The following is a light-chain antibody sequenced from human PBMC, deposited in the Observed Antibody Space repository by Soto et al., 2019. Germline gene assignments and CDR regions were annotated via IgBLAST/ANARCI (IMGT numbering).Light chain of an antibody. CDR3: APWDDSLNGPV. Sequence: QSALTQPPSASGTPGQRVTISCSGSSSNIGSNTVNWYQQRPGTAPKLLIYSNNQRPSGVPDRFSGSKSGTSASLAISGLQSEDEADYYCAPWDDSLNGPVFGGGTKVTVL. CDR1: SSNIGSNT. V-gene: IGLV1-44*01. J-gene: IGLJ2*01. CDR2: SNN.